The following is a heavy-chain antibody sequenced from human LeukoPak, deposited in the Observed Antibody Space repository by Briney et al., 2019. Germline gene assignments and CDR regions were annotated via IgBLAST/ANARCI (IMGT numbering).Heavy chain of an antibody. CDR2: ISYDGSNK. CDR1: RHTFSSYG. Sequence: PGRSLRLSCAASRHTFSSYGMHWVRQAPGKGLEWVAVISYDGSNKYYADSVKGRFTISRDNSKNTLYLQMNSLRAEDTAVYYCAKSLVVRGVVISPYDYWGQGTLVTVSS. J-gene: IGHJ4*02. D-gene: IGHD3-10*01. V-gene: IGHV3-30*18. CDR3: AKSLVVRGVVISPYDY.